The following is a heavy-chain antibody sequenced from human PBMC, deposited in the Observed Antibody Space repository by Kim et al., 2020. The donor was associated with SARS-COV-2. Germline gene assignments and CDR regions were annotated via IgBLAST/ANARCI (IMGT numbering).Heavy chain of an antibody. CDR1: GFTFSDYY. Sequence: GGSLRLSCAASGFTFSDYYMSWIRQAPGKGLECVSYISSSSSYTNYADSVKGRFTISRDNAKNSLYLQMNSLRAEDTAVYYCARVGYDYAWGSYRDYYYYYGMDVWGQGTTGTVSS. D-gene: IGHD3-16*02. J-gene: IGHJ6*02. V-gene: IGHV3-11*05. CDR3: ARVGYDYAWGSYRDYYYYYGMDV. CDR2: ISSSSSYT.